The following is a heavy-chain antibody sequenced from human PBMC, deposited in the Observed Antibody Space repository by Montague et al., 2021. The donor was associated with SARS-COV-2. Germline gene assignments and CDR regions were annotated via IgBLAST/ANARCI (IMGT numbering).Heavy chain of an antibody. Sequence: SLRLSCAASGFTFSSYDMHWVRQAPGKGLEWVAVIWYDGSNQYYXDSVKGRFTISRDNSKNTLYLQMNSLRAEDTAVYHCAREYSAPRWFGEYNRYGMDVWGQGTTVTVSS. V-gene: IGHV3-33*08. D-gene: IGHD3-10*01. J-gene: IGHJ6*02. CDR1: GFTFSSYD. CDR3: AREYSAPRWFGEYNRYGMDV. CDR2: IWYDGSNQ.